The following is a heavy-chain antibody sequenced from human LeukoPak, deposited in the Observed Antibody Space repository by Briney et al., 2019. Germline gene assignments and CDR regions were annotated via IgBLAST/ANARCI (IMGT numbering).Heavy chain of an antibody. V-gene: IGHV3-23*01. CDR1: QFTFTTYA. Sequence: GGSLRLSCAASQFTFTTYAMSWVRQAPGRGLEWVSSIGGSGVPTYYADSVKGRFTISRDNSQNTLYLQMNSLGADDTAVYYCAKVATWTYFDSWGQGTLVTVSS. D-gene: IGHD3/OR15-3a*01. CDR3: AKVATWTYFDS. J-gene: IGHJ4*02. CDR2: IGGSGVPT.